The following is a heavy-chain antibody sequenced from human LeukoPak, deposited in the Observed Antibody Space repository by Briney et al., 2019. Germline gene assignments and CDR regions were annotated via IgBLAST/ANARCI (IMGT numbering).Heavy chain of an antibody. CDR3: AKDLLRGYSYGYFDY. CDR1: GFTFSSYC. V-gene: IGHV3-30*02. D-gene: IGHD5-18*01. Sequence: GGSLRLSCAASGFTFSSYCMHWVRQVPGQGLEWVSFTRYDGSNKHYADSVNGRFTISRDNSKNSLYLQMNCLRTEDTALYYCAKDLLRGYSYGYFDYWGQGTLVTVSS. CDR2: TRYDGSNK. J-gene: IGHJ4*02.